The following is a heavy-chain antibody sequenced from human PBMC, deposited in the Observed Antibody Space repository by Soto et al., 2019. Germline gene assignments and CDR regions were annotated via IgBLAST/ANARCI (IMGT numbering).Heavy chain of an antibody. CDR2: ISCDGSDK. CDR1: GFTLSGYV. J-gene: IGHJ6*02. D-gene: IGHD1-26*01. CDR3: ATGRKWEHSYGMDV. V-gene: IGHV3-30-3*01. Sequence: GGSLRLSCAASGFTLSGYVLHWVRQAPGKGLEWVALISCDGSDKNYGDSVKGRFTISRDNSKNTLYLQMDSLRAEDTAMYYCATGRKWEHSYGMDVWGQGTTVTVSS.